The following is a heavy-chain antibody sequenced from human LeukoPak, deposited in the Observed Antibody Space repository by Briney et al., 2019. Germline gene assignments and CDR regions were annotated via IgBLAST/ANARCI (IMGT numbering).Heavy chain of an antibody. Sequence: ASVKVSCKASGYTFTGYYMHWVRQAPGQGLEWMGWISAYNGNTNYAQKLQGRVTMTTDTSTSTAYMELRSLRSDDTAVYYCARAKLDDFWGAFVYGMDVWGQGTTVTVSS. CDR1: GYTFTGYY. CDR2: ISAYNGNT. V-gene: IGHV1-18*04. CDR3: ARAKLDDFWGAFVYGMDV. J-gene: IGHJ6*02. D-gene: IGHD3-3*01.